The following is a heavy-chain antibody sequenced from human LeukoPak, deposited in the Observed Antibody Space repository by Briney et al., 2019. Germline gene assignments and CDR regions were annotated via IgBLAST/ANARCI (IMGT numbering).Heavy chain of an antibody. CDR2: IYTSGST. CDR3: ARGGYYDFWSGYYTEVFDY. V-gene: IGHV4-4*07. Sequence: PSETLSLTCTVSGGSISRYYWGWLRQPAEKGLEWIGRIYTSGSTNYNPSLKSRVTMSVDTSKNQFSLRLSSVTAADTAVYYCARGGYYDFWSGYYTEVFDYWGQGTLVTVSS. J-gene: IGHJ4*02. CDR1: GGSISRYY. D-gene: IGHD3-3*01.